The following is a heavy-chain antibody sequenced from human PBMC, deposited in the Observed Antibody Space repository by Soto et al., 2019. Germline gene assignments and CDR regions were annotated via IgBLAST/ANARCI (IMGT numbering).Heavy chain of an antibody. J-gene: IGHJ4*02. V-gene: IGHV3-33*01. CDR3: ARDPGKDEGIDY. CDR1: GFTFSNFG. Sequence: QVQVVESGGGVVQPGTSLRLSCAASGFTFSNFGMHWVRQAPGKGLEWVAVIWHDGKNKYYADSVEGRFTISRDNSKNTLNLHMTSLRAEDTAVYYCARDPGKDEGIDYWGQGTLVIVSS. CDR2: IWHDGKNK.